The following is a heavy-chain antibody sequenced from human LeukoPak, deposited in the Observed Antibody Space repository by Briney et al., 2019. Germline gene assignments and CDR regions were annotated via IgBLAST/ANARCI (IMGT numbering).Heavy chain of an antibody. CDR2: ITPTDGT. V-gene: IGHV1-2*02. Sequence: ASVKVSCKASGYTFTSYAIHWVRQAPGQGLEWMGWITPTDGTNYPQKFQGRVAITWDTSITTAYMDLSRLTSDDTAVYYCARGDVMEQWLVDYWGQGTLVTVSS. D-gene: IGHD6-19*01. CDR3: ARGDVMEQWLVDY. J-gene: IGHJ4*02. CDR1: GYTFTSYA.